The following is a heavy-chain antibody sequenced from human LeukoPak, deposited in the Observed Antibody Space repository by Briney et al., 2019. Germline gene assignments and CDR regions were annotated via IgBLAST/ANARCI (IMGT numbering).Heavy chain of an antibody. J-gene: IGHJ5*01. CDR2: ISWNCDNI. D-gene: IGHD3-3*02. CDR1: GFMFDVYA. CDR3: TKDILGGWGGFPEAFSDS. V-gene: IGHV3-9*01. Sequence: SGVSLRLPCAASGFMFDVYAMHWVRRAAGKGLEWVSGISWNCDNIRYADSVGGRFTIYRDNPKNSPYPQMRSLRTEDTAFYYCTKDILGGWGGFPEAFSDSWG.